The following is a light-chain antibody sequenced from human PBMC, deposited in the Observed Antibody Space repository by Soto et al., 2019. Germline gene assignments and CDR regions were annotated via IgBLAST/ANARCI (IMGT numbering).Light chain of an antibody. J-gene: IGKJ1*01. Sequence: DIVMTQSPLSLPVTPGEPASISCRSSQSLLHSNGYNYLDWYLQKPGQSPQLLIYLGSNRASGVPDRFSGSGSGTDFTLKISRVEAEGVGVYYCMQALQTPRTFGQGTKV. CDR2: LGS. CDR1: QSLLHSNGYNY. CDR3: MQALQTPRT. V-gene: IGKV2-28*01.